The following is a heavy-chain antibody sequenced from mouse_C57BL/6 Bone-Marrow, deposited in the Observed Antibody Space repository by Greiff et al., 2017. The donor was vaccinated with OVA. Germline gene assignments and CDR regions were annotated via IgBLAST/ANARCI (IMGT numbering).Heavy chain of an antibody. Sequence: EVNLVESGGGLVKPGGSLKLSCAASGFTFSSYAMSWVRQTPEKRLEWVATISDGGSYTYYPDNVKGRFTISRDNAKNNLYLQMSHLKSEDTAMYYCARGPTIVTDYYAMDYWGQGTSVTVSS. V-gene: IGHV5-4*03. D-gene: IGHD2-5*01. CDR2: ISDGGSYT. CDR1: GFTFSSYA. CDR3: ARGPTIVTDYYAMDY. J-gene: IGHJ4*01.